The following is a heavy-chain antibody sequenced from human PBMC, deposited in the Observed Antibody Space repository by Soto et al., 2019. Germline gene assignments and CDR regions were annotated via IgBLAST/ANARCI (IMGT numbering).Heavy chain of an antibody. Sequence: NPSETLSLTCAVYGGSFSGYYWSWIRQPPGKGLEWIGEINHSGSTNYNPSLKSRVTISVDTSKNQFSLKLSSVTAADTAVYYCAREYDSSGYYIVWGQGTLVTVSS. J-gene: IGHJ4*02. D-gene: IGHD3-22*01. CDR2: INHSGST. V-gene: IGHV4-34*01. CDR3: AREYDSSGYYIV. CDR1: GGSFSGYY.